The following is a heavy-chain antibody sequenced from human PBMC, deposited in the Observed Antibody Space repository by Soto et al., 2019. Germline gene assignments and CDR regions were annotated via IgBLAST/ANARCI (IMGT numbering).Heavy chain of an antibody. CDR1: GGSFSGYY. D-gene: IGHD5-18*01. CDR3: ARGFNVDTAMVTLFYY. CDR2: INHSGST. J-gene: IGHJ4*02. V-gene: IGHV4-34*01. Sequence: SETLSLTCAVYGGSFSGYYWSWIRQPPGKGLEWIGEINHSGSTNYNPSLKSRVTISVDTSKNQFSLKLSSVTAADTAVYYCARGFNVDTAMVTLFYYWGQGTLVTVSS.